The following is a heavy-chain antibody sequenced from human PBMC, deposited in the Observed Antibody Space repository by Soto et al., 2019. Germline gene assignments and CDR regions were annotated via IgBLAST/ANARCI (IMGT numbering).Heavy chain of an antibody. J-gene: IGHJ5*02. Sequence: GGSLRLSCAASGFNFNTFAMSWIRQAPGKGLEWVSHISSSGGSRDYADSVRGRFTISRDNSKHVLFLQMNSLRADDTATYYCAKDPHSTWTANLLDPWGKGTLVTVSS. CDR3: AKDPHSTWTANLLDP. CDR2: ISSSGGSR. V-gene: IGHV3-23*01. D-gene: IGHD1-1*01. CDR1: GFNFNTFA.